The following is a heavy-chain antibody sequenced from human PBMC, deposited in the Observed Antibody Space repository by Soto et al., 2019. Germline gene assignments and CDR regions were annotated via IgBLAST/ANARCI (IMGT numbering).Heavy chain of an antibody. V-gene: IGHV4-34*01. CDR1: RGSFTDYY. Sequence: SETLSLTCAVYRGSFTDYYWSWIRQPPGKGPEWIGEINHSGSTNYNPSLKSRVTISVETSKAQFSLKLSSLTAADTAVYYCARQYNWNDGHWFDPWGQGTLVTVSS. CDR2: INHSGST. CDR3: ARQYNWNDGHWFDP. D-gene: IGHD1-1*01. J-gene: IGHJ5*02.